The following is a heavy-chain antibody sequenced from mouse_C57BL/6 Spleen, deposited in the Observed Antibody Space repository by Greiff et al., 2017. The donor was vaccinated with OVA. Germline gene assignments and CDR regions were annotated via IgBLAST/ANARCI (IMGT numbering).Heavy chain of an antibody. V-gene: IGHV5-4*01. D-gene: IGHD4-1*01. Sequence: EVMLVESGGGLVKPGGSLKLSCAASGFTFSSYAMSWVRQTPEKRLEWVATISDGGSYTYYPDNVKGRFTISRDNAKNNLYLQMSHLKSEDTAMYYCARDNWDRAMDYWGQGTSVTVSS. J-gene: IGHJ4*01. CDR1: GFTFSSYA. CDR2: ISDGGSYT. CDR3: ARDNWDRAMDY.